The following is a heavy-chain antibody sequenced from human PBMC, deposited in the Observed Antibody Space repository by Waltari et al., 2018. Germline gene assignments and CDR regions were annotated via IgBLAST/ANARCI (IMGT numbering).Heavy chain of an antibody. CDR1: GFTFSNAW. J-gene: IGHJ2*01. Sequence: EVQLVESGGGLVKPGGSLRLSCAASGFTFSNAWMSWVRQAPGKGLEWVGRIKSKTDGGTTDYAAPVKGRFTISRDDSKNTLYLQMNSLKTEDTAVYYCTTLSFGVVRGYFDLWGRGTLVTVSS. CDR2: IKSKTDGGTT. CDR3: TTLSFGVVRGYFDL. D-gene: IGHD3-3*01. V-gene: IGHV3-15*01.